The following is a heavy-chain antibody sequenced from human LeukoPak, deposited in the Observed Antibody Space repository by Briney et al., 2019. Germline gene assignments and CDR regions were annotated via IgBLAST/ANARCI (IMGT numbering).Heavy chain of an antibody. V-gene: IGHV3-66*01. D-gene: IGHD2-21*02. CDR3: ASVRTALTNWFDT. CDR2: IYSGGSA. CDR1: GFTVSSSY. Sequence: GGSLRLSCAASGFTVSSSYMSLVRQAPGKGLEWVSAIYSGGSAYYADSVKGRFTISRDNSKNTLSLQMNSLRAEDTAVYYCASVRTALTNWFDTWGQGTLVTVAS. J-gene: IGHJ5*02.